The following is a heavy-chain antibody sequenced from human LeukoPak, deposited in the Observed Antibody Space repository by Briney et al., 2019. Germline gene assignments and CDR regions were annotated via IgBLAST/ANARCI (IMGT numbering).Heavy chain of an antibody. J-gene: IGHJ4*02. CDR2: ISYDGSNK. Sequence: GGSLKLSCAASGFPFSSYGMHWVRQAPGKGLEWVAVISYDGSNKYYADSVKGRFTISRDNAKNSLYLQMNSLRAEDTAVYYCARGIAAADYWGQGTLVTVSS. D-gene: IGHD6-13*01. V-gene: IGHV3-30*03. CDR3: ARGIAAADY. CDR1: GFPFSSYG.